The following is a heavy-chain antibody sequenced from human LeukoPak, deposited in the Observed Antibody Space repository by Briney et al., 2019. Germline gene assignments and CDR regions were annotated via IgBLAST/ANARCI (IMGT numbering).Heavy chain of an antibody. D-gene: IGHD6-19*01. CDR2: INNSGST. J-gene: IGHJ4*02. CDR1: GGSFSGYY. V-gene: IGHV4-34*01. CDR3: AGAPPLIAVAGKTILDY. Sequence: SETLSLTCAVYGGSFSGYYWSWIRQPPGKGLEWLGEINNSGSTNYNPSLKSRVTISVDTSKNQFSLKLSSVTAADTAVYYCAGAPPLIAVAGKTILDYWGQGTLVTVSS.